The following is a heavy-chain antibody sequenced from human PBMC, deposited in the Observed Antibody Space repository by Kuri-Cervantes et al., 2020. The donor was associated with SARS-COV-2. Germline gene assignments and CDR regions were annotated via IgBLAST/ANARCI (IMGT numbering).Heavy chain of an antibody. D-gene: IGHD3-10*01. Sequence: GESLKISCAASGFTVSSNYMSWVRQAPGKGLEWVSAISSSGGSTYYADSVKGRFTISRDNSKNTLYLQMNSLRAEDTAVYYCAKSKLLWFGELLHTIDYWGQGTLVTVSS. J-gene: IGHJ4*02. CDR2: ISSSGGST. CDR3: AKSKLLWFGELLHTIDY. V-gene: IGHV3-23*01. CDR1: GFTVSSNY.